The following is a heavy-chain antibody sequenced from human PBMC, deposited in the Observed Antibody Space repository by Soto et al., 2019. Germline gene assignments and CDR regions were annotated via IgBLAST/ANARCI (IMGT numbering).Heavy chain of an antibody. CDR3: AKDRKGFLGGYGMDV. CDR2: ISGSGSTT. Sequence: EVQLLESGGGLVQPGGSLRLSCVASGFTFSTYVITWVRQAPGKGLEWVSAISGSGSTTNYADSVKGRFTISRDNSKNTLYLQMNSLRAEDTAVYYCAKDRKGFLGGYGMDVWGQGTTVTVSS. CDR1: GFTFSTYV. D-gene: IGHD3-3*01. V-gene: IGHV3-23*01. J-gene: IGHJ6*02.